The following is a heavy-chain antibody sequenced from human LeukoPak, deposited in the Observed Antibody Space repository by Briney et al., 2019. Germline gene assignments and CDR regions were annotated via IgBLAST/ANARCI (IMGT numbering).Heavy chain of an antibody. CDR2: IRFEGSNK. D-gene: IGHD3-22*01. J-gene: IGHJ4*02. V-gene: IGHV3-30*02. CDR1: RFTLCSSD. CDR3: ARQIGVSIDY. Sequence: PGGSPRHSSAASRFTLCSSDMHSVCQAPGKGLEWVTFIRFEGSNKYYADSVKGRFTISRDNSKNTLYLQMSSLRPEDTAVYYCARQIGVSIDYWGQGTLVTVSS.